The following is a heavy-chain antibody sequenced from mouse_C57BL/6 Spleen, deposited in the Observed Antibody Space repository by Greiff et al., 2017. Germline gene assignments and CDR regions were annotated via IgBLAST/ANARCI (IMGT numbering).Heavy chain of an antibody. CDR1: GYTFTSYW. CDR3: ARERGYGNYDYFDY. V-gene: IGHV1-53*01. D-gene: IGHD2-1*01. J-gene: IGHJ2*01. Sequence: QVQLQQPGTELVKPGASVKLSCKASGYTFTSYWMHWVKQRPGQGLEWIGNINPSNGGTNYNEKFKSKATLTVDKSSSTAYRQLSMLTSEDSAVYYGARERGYGNYDYFDYWGQGTTLTVSS. CDR2: INPSNGGT.